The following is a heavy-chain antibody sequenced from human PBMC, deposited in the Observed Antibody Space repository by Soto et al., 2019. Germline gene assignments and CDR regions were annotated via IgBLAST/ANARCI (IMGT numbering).Heavy chain of an antibody. CDR3: ANGFEAYLNYYDSSGYG. J-gene: IGHJ4*02. Sequence: EVQLLESGGGLVQPGGSLRLSCAASGFTFSSYAMSWVRQAPGKGLEWVSAIRGSGGSTYYADSVKGRFTISRDNSKNTLYLQMNSLRAEDTAVYYCANGFEAYLNYYDSSGYGWGQGTLVTVSS. V-gene: IGHV3-23*01. CDR1: GFTFSSYA. D-gene: IGHD3-22*01. CDR2: IRGSGGST.